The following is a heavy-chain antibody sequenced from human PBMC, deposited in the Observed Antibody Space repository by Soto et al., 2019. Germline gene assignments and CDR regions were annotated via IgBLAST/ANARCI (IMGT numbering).Heavy chain of an antibody. CDR2: ISWNSGSI. D-gene: IGHD2-15*01. V-gene: IGHV3-9*01. CDR1: GFTFDDYA. Sequence: VQLVESGGGLVQPGRSLRLSCAASGFTFDDYAMHWVRQAPGKGLEWVSGISWNSGSIGYADSVKGRFTISRDNAKNSLYLQMNSLRAEDTALYYCAKDIGYCSGGSCYWDYYYYYGMDVWGQGTTVTVSS. CDR3: AKDIGYCSGGSCYWDYYYYYGMDV. J-gene: IGHJ6*02.